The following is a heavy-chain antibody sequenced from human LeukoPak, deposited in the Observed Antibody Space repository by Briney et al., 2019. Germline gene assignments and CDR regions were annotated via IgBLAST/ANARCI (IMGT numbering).Heavy chain of an antibody. V-gene: IGHV3-23*01. CDR1: GFTFSSYP. J-gene: IGHJ4*02. CDR2: ISGSGGST. CDR3: AKDHRSTIFGVVVSYFED. D-gene: IGHD3-3*01. Sequence: GGSLRLSCAASGFTFSSYPMSRVRQAPGKGLEWVSVISGSGGSTYYADSVKGRFTISRDNSKNTLYLQMNSLRAGDTAVYYCAKDHRSTIFGVVVSYFEDWGQGTLVTVSS.